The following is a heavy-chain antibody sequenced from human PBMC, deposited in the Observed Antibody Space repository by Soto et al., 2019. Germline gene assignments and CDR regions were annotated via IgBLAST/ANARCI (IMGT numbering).Heavy chain of an antibody. V-gene: IGHV1-69*13. CDR1: GGTFSSYA. CDR2: IIPIFGTA. J-gene: IGHJ6*03. CDR3: ARDILATYTSYYYYFYYKDV. D-gene: IGHD2-8*02. Sequence: ASVKVYCKASGGTFSSYAISWVRQAPGQGLEWMGGIIPIFGTANYAQKFQSRVAITADESTSTAYMELSSLRSEDTAVYYCARDILATYTSYYYYFYYKDVGGKGTTVTVS.